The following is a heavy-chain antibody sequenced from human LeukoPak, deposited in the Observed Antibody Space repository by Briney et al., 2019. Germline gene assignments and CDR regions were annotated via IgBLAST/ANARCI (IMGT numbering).Heavy chain of an antibody. J-gene: IGHJ3*02. CDR1: GGSISSYY. V-gene: IGHV4-59*01. CDR2: IYYSGST. D-gene: IGHD3-22*01. Sequence: SETLSLTCTVSGGSISSYYWSRIRQPPGKGLEWIGYIYYSGSTNYNPSLKSRVTISVDTSKNQFSLKLSSVTAADTAVYYCARFESSGYYENAFDIWGQGTMVTVSS. CDR3: ARFESSGYYENAFDI.